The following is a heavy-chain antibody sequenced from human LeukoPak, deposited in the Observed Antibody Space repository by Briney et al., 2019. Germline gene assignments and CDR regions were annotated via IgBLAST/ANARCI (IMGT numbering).Heavy chain of an antibody. Sequence: SETLPLTCTVSGCSISSGGYYWSWIRLPPGKGLEWIGYIYHSGSTYYNPSLKSRVTISVDRSKNQFSLKLSSVTAADTAVYYCTRALRSSSWYISNFDLWGRGTLVTVSS. D-gene: IGHD6-13*01. V-gene: IGHV4-30-2*01. CDR2: IYHSGST. CDR3: TRALRSSSWYISNFDL. J-gene: IGHJ2*01. CDR1: GCSISSGGYY.